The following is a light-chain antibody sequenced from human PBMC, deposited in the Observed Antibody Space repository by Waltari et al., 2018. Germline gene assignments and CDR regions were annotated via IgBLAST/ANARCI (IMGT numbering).Light chain of an antibody. CDR1: QSLGSN. CDR3: QQYNDWPPTWT. CDR2: AAS. Sequence: EIAMTQSPATLSASPGERATLSCRASQSLGSNLAWYQQKPGQAPRLLIYAASTRATGIPARFSGSGSGTEFTLTISSLQSEDFAIYYCQQYNDWPPTWTFGQGTKVEIK. V-gene: IGKV3-15*01. J-gene: IGKJ1*01.